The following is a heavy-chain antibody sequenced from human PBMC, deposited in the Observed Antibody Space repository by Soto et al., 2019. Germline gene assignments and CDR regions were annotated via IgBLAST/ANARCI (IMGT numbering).Heavy chain of an antibody. CDR3: ASTVTTPYYYGMDV. CDR1: GYTFTGYY. J-gene: IGHJ6*02. V-gene: IGHV1-2*04. CDR2: INPNSGGT. D-gene: IGHD4-4*01. Sequence: GASVKVSCKASGYTFTGYYMHWVRQAPGLGLEWMGWINPNSGGTNYAQKFQGWVTMTRDTSISTAYMELSRLRSDDTAVYYCASTVTTPYYYGMDVWGQGTTVTVSS.